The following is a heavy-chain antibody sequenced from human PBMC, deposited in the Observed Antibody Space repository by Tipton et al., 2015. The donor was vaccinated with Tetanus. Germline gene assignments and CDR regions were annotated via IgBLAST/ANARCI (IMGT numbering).Heavy chain of an antibody. D-gene: IGHD1-14*01. V-gene: IGHV4-59*01. Sequence: TLSLTCAVSGASFSGSYWSWVRQSPGKGLEWIGYIYYSGSTNYNPSLKSRVTISVDTSKNQFSLKLSSVTAADTAVYYCARGTGDYWGQGTLVTVSS. CDR3: ARGTGDY. CDR1: GASFSGSY. CDR2: IYYSGST. J-gene: IGHJ4*02.